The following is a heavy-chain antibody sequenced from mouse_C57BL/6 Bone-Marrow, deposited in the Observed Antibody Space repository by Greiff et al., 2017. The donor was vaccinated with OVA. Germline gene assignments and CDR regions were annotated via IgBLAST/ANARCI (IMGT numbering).Heavy chain of an antibody. CDR3: TGAAQATYRFAY. V-gene: IGHV6-3*01. D-gene: IGHD3-2*02. J-gene: IGHJ3*01. CDR1: GFTFSNYW. Sequence: EVKLEESGGGLVQPGGSMKLSCVASGFTFSNYWMNWVRQSPEKGLEWVAQIRLKSDNYATHYAESVKGRFTISRDDSKSSVYLQMNNLRAEDTGIYYCTGAAQATYRFAYWGQGTLVTVSA. CDR2: IRLKSDNYAT.